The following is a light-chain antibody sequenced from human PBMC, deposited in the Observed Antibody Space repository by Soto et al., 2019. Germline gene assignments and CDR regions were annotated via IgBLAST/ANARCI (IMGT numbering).Light chain of an antibody. CDR1: SSDVGGYNY. CDR3: SSYTSSSTWV. CDR2: DVS. Sequence: QSALTQPASVSGSPGQSITIYCTGTSSDVGGYNYVSWYQQHPGKAPKLMIYDVSNRPSGVSNRFSGSKSGNTASLTISGLQAEDEADYYCSSYTSSSTWVFCGGTKLTVL. J-gene: IGLJ3*02. V-gene: IGLV2-14*01.